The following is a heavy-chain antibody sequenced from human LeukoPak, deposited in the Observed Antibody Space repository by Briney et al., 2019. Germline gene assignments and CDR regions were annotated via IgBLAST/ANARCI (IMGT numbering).Heavy chain of an antibody. Sequence: GASVKVSCKASGYTFTSYDINWVRQATGQGLEWMGWMNPNSGNTGYAQKFQGRVTMTRNTSISTAYMELSSLRSEDTAVYYCARGTDDYKVATTSFEYWGQGTLVTVSS. D-gene: IGHD5-12*01. CDR2: MNPNSGNT. CDR3: ARGTDDYKVATTSFEY. J-gene: IGHJ4*02. V-gene: IGHV1-8*01. CDR1: GYTFTSYD.